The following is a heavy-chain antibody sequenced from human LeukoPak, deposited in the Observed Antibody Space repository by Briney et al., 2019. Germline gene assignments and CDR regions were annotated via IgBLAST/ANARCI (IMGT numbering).Heavy chain of an antibody. V-gene: IGHV3-30*18. D-gene: IGHD6-19*01. CDR1: GFTFSSYG. J-gene: IGHJ6*02. CDR2: ISFDGTIK. Sequence: GGSLRLSCAASGFTFSSYGIHWVRQAPGKGLEWVAVISFDGTIKYYADSVKGRFTISRDNSKNSLYLQMNSLRAEDTALYYCAKEISYSSGWYGGKDYYYGMDVWGQGTTVTVSS. CDR3: AKEISYSSGWYGGKDYYYGMDV.